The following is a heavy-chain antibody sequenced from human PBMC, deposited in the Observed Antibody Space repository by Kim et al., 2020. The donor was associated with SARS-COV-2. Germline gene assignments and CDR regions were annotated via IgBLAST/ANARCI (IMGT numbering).Heavy chain of an antibody. CDR2: ISYDGNNK. CDR3: AKGADSSGYYTIFGYYYFYGMDV. J-gene: IGHJ6*02. V-gene: IGHV3-30*18. Sequence: GGSLRLSCAASGFTFSSYGMHWVRQAPGKGLEWVTIISYDGNNKYYADSVKGRFTISRDNSKNTLFLQMNSLRAEDTAVYYCAKGADSSGYYTIFGYYYFYGMDVWGQGTTVTVSS. CDR1: GFTFSSYG. D-gene: IGHD3-22*01.